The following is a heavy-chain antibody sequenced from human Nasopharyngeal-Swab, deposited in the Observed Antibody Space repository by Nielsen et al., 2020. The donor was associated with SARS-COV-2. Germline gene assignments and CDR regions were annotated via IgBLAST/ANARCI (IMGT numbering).Heavy chain of an antibody. Sequence: WIRQHPGKGLEWVSAISGSGGSTYYADSVKGRFTISRDNSKNTLYLQMNSLRAEDTAVYYCATDTQWLALFDYWGQGTLVTVSS. CDR3: ATDTQWLALFDY. V-gene: IGHV3-23*01. CDR2: ISGSGGST. D-gene: IGHD6-19*01. J-gene: IGHJ4*02.